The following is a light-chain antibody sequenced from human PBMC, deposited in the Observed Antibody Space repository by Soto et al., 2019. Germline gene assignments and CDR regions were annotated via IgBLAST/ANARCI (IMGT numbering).Light chain of an antibody. V-gene: IGKV3D-15*01. CDR3: QQYNNWPLLT. CDR2: DAS. Sequence: EIVMTQSPATLSVSPGERATLSCRASQSVSSNLAWYQQKPGQAPSLLIYDASTRATGIPARFSGSGSGTEFTLTISSLQSEDFAVYYCQQYNNWPLLTFGGETKVEIK. CDR1: QSVSSN. J-gene: IGKJ4*01.